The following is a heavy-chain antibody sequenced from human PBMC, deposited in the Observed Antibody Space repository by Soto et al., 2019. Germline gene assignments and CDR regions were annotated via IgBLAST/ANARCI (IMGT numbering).Heavy chain of an antibody. CDR1: GYTLTSYG. CDR2: ISAYNGNT. D-gene: IGHD4-4*01. CDR3: ARVRSYSNYLLLYCYYYGMDV. V-gene: IGHV1-18*01. Sequence: ASVKVSCTDSGYTLTSYGISWVRQAPGQGLEWMGWISAYNGNTNYAQKLQGRVTMTTDTSTSTAYMELRSLRSDDTAVYYCARVRSYSNYLLLYCYYYGMDVWGQGTTVTVSS. J-gene: IGHJ6*02.